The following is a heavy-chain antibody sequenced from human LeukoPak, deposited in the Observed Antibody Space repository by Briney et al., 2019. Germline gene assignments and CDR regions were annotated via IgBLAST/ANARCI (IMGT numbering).Heavy chain of an antibody. CDR3: ERGGTVVTMVRGVPPFFPY. CDR2: INHSGST. Sequence: SETLALTCAVYGGSFSGYYWSWIRQPPGKGLEWSGEINHSGSTNYNPSLKGRGTILVDTSKNQCSLRLSSVTAAETAVYYCERGGTVVTMVRGVPPFFPYWGQGTLVTVSS. CDR1: GGSFSGYY. J-gene: IGHJ4*02. D-gene: IGHD3-10*01. V-gene: IGHV4-34*01.